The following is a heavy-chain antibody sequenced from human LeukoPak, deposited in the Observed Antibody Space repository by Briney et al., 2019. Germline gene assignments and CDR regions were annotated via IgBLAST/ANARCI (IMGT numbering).Heavy chain of an antibody. Sequence: GGSLRLSCAVSGVTLRKYGMSWVRPAPGKSLEWVAGICDRGGSTNYADSVKGRFTISRDNPKNTLFLQMNSLRAEDMAVYFCAKRGVVIRVILVGFRKEAYYFDCWGQGALVTVSS. CDR2: ICDRGGST. D-gene: IGHD3/OR15-3a*01. J-gene: IGHJ4*02. CDR1: GVTLRKYG. V-gene: IGHV3-23*01. CDR3: AKRGVVIRVILVGFRKEAYYFDC.